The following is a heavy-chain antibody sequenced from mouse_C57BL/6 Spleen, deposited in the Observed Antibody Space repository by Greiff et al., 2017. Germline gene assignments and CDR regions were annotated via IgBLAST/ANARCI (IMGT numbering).Heavy chain of an antibody. CDR1: GYTFTSYT. J-gene: IGHJ1*03. CDR3: ARSYGSDWYFDV. V-gene: IGHV1-4*01. D-gene: IGHD1-1*01. Sequence: VNVVESGAELARPGASVKMSCKASGYTFTSYTMHWVKQRPGQGLEWIGYINPSSGYTKYNQKFKDKATLTADKSSSTAYMQLSSLTSEDSAVYYCARSYGSDWYFDVWGTGTTVTVSS. CDR2: INPSSGYT.